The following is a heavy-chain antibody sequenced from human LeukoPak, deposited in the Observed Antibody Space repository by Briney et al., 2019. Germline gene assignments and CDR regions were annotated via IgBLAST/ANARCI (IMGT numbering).Heavy chain of an antibody. V-gene: IGHV3-23*01. J-gene: IGHJ4*02. D-gene: IGHD4-17*01. CDR3: AKGRLRFHY. CDR2: FSDHADYT. Sequence: GESLKISCKGSGYTFSTSAMSWVRQAPGKGLEWVSAFSDHADYTYYADSVMGRFTISRDSAKNTLYLQMNSLRPEDTAVYFCAKGRLRFHYWGQGTLVTVSS. CDR1: GYTFSTSA.